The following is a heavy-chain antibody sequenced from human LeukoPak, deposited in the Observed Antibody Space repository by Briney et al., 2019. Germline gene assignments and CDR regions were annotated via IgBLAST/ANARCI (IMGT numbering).Heavy chain of an antibody. Sequence: VASVKVSCKASGGTFSSYAISWVRQAPGQGLEWMGRINPNSGGTNYAQKFQGRVTMTRDTSISTAYMELSRLRSDDTAVYYCASRYCSSTSCLNWGQGTLVTVSS. J-gene: IGHJ4*02. V-gene: IGHV1-2*06. D-gene: IGHD2-2*01. CDR2: INPNSGGT. CDR3: ASRYCSSTSCLN. CDR1: GGTFSSYA.